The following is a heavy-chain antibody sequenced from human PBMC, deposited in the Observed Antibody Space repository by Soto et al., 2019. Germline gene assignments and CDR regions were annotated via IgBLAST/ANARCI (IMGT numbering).Heavy chain of an antibody. D-gene: IGHD1-1*01. CDR2: ISAYNGKT. J-gene: IGHJ4*01. V-gene: IGHV1-18*01. CDR1: GYTFTCYG. CDR3: ERGRYGDY. Sequence: QVHLVQSGAEVKKPGASVKVSCKASGYTFTCYGITWVRQAPGQGLGWMGWISAYNGKTDYAQKLQGRVIVPRDTSTSTAYMELRSLRSDDTTVYYCERGRYGDYWGHGALVTVSS.